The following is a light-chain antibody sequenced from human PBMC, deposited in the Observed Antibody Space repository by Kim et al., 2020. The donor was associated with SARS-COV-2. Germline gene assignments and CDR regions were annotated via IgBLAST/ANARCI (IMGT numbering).Light chain of an antibody. Sequence: SASVRDRVTITCRASQSIDSWLAWYQQKPGKAPKLLIYKSSTLESGVPSRFSGSGSGTEFTLTISSLQPDEFATYYCQQYATYWTFGQGTKVDIK. J-gene: IGKJ1*01. CDR2: KSS. CDR3: QQYATYWT. V-gene: IGKV1-5*03. CDR1: QSIDSW.